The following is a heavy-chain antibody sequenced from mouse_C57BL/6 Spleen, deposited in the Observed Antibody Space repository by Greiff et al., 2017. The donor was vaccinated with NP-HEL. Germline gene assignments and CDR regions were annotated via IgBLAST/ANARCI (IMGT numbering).Heavy chain of an antibody. CDR2: IHPNSGST. D-gene: IGHD1-1*01. J-gene: IGHJ3*01. V-gene: IGHV1-64*01. Sequence: QVQLQQPGAELVKPGASVKLSCKASGYTFTSYWMHWVKQRPGQGLEWIGMIHPNSGSTNYNEKFKSKATLTVDKSSSTAYMQLSSLTSEESAVYYCARDGSSVTWFAYWGQGTLVTVSA. CDR3: ARDGSSVTWFAY. CDR1: GYTFTSYW.